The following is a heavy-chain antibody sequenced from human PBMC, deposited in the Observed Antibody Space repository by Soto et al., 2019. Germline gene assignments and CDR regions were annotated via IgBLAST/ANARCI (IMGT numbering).Heavy chain of an antibody. Sequence: EVQLLESGGGLVQTGGSLRLSCAASEFTFSIYAMNWVRQAAGMGLEWVSGISGNDGDTYYADTVKGRFTISRDNFKNMLYLQMNSLRVEDTAIYYWAKEAVAVAGNFDLWGRGTLVSVSA. D-gene: IGHD6-13*01. J-gene: IGHJ2*01. CDR2: ISGNDGDT. V-gene: IGHV3-23*01. CDR1: EFTFSIYA. CDR3: AKEAVAVAGNFDL.